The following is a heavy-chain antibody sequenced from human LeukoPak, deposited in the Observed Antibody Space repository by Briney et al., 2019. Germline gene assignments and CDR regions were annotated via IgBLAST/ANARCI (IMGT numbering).Heavy chain of an antibody. D-gene: IGHD4-23*01. J-gene: IGHJ4*02. CDR2: ISGSGDST. CDR1: GFTFSSYA. Sequence: GGSLRLSCAASGFTFSSYAMSWVRQAPGKGLEWVSDISGSGDSTYYADSVRGRFTISRDSSKNTLYLQLNSLRAEDTAVYYCAKAAYGGNSGFDFWGQGTLVTVSS. CDR3: AKAAYGGNSGFDF. V-gene: IGHV3-23*01.